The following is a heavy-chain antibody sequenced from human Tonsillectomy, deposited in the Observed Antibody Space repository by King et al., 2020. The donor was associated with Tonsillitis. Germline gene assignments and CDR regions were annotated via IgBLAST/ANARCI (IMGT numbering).Heavy chain of an antibody. J-gene: IGHJ6*02. V-gene: IGHV5-10-1*03. D-gene: IGHD3-9*01. CDR1: GYSFTSYW. CDR2: IDPSDSYT. CDR3: ARHATREVLRYFYWPRVLGMDV. Sequence: VQLVESGAEVKKPGESLRISCKGSGYSFTSYWISWVRQMPGKGLEWMGRIDPSDSYTNYSPSFQGHVTIPADKSISTAYLQWSSLKASDTAMYYCARHATREVLRYFYWPRVLGMDVWGQGTTVTVSS.